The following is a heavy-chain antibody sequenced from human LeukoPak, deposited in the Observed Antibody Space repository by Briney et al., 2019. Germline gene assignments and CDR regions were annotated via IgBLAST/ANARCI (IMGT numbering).Heavy chain of an antibody. Sequence: SVKVSCKASGGTFSSYAISWVRQAPGQGLEWMGGIIPIFGTANYAQKFQGRVTITADESTSTAYMELSSLRSEDTAAYYCARSGRAYCGGDCLGYFDYWGQGTLVTVSS. D-gene: IGHD2-21*02. CDR2: IIPIFGTA. CDR3: ARSGRAYCGGDCLGYFDY. V-gene: IGHV1-69*01. CDR1: GGTFSSYA. J-gene: IGHJ4*02.